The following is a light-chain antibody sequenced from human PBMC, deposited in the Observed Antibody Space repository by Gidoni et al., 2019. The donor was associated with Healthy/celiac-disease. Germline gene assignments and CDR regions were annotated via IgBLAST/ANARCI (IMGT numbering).Light chain of an antibody. CDR3: QQYNNWPPT. CDR2: GAS. Sequence: EIVMTQSPATLSVSPGERATLSCRASQSVSSSLAWYQLKPGQAPRLLIYGASTRATGIPARFSGGGSGTEFTLTISSLQSEDFAVYYCQQYNNWPPTFGGXTKVEIK. J-gene: IGKJ4*01. CDR1: QSVSSS. V-gene: IGKV3-15*01.